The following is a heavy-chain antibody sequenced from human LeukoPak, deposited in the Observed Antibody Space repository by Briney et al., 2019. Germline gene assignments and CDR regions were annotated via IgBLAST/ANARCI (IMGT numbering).Heavy chain of an antibody. CDR1: GYSFTSYW. CDR3: ATRGDYGDYPGYGMDV. Sequence: GESLKISCKGSGYSFTSYWIGWVRQMPGKGLEWTGIIYPGDSDTRYSPSFQGQVTISADKSISTAYLQWSSLKASDTAMCYCATRGDYGDYPGYGMDVWGQGTTVTVSS. J-gene: IGHJ6*02. D-gene: IGHD4-17*01. V-gene: IGHV5-51*01. CDR2: IYPGDSDT.